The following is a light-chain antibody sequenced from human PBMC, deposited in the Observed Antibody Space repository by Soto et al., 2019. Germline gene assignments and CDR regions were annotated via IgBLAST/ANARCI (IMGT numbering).Light chain of an antibody. J-gene: IGLJ1*01. Sequence: QSVLTQPASGSGSPGQSSTSSCTGSSRDVVGYNYVSWYQHHPGKAPKLILYEVSNRPSGVSNRFSGSKSGITASLPISRLRAEDEADYYCNSYPITSTSVFGSGTKVTVL. CDR2: EVS. CDR1: SRDVVGYNY. CDR3: NSYPITSTSV. V-gene: IGLV2-14*01.